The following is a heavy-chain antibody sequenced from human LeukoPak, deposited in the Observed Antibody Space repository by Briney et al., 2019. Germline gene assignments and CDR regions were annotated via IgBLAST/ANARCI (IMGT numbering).Heavy chain of an antibody. J-gene: IGHJ1*01. V-gene: IGHV3-23*01. D-gene: IGHD6-13*01. Sequence: GSLRLSCAASGFTFDDYGMSWVRQAPGKGLEWVSAISGSGGSTYYADSVKGRFTISRDNSKNMLYLQMNSLRAEDTAVYYCAKGGGTASYSSSWYVRSGPLFQHWGQGTLVTVSS. CDR2: ISGSGGST. CDR1: GFTFDDYG. CDR3: AKGGGTASYSSSWYVRSGPLFQH.